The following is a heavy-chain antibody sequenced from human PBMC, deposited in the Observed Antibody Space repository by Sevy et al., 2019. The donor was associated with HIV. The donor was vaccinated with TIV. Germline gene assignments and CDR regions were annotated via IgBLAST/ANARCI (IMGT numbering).Heavy chain of an antibody. CDR2: IYYSGNT. CDR3: AKTETVYYYGMDV. Sequence: SETLSLTCTISGGSIGSSYYWGWVRQHPGKGLELIGTIYYSGNTDYNPSLKSRVTISVDRSKNQVSLKLSSVTAADTVVYYCAKTETVYYYGMDVWGQGTSVTVSS. CDR1: GGSIGSSYY. J-gene: IGHJ6*02. D-gene: IGHD1-1*01. V-gene: IGHV4-39*01.